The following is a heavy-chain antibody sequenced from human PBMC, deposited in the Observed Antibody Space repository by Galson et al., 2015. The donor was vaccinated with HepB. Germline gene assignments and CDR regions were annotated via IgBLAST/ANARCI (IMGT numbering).Heavy chain of an antibody. J-gene: IGHJ6*03. Sequence: SLRLSCAASGFTFDHYAMYWVRQAPGKGLEWVSGISYNSGNVDYADSVKGRFTVSRDNAKNSLYLQMNSLRAEDTALYYCAKGSAALGYYMDVWGKGTAVTVSS. CDR3: AKGSAALGYYMDV. D-gene: IGHD2-2*01. CDR2: ISYNSGNV. CDR1: GFTFDHYA. V-gene: IGHV3-9*01.